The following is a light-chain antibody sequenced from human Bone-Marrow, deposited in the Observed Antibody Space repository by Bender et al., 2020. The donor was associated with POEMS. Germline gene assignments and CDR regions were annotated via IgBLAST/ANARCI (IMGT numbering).Light chain of an antibody. CDR1: NSDVGGYNY. V-gene: IGLV1-51*01. CDR2: DNH. CDR3: GTWDSSLNPFV. Sequence: QSALTQPASVSGSPGQSITISCTGTNSDVGGYNYVSWYQQLPGTAPKLLIYDNHKRPSGIPDRFSGSKSGTSATLGITGLQTGDEADYYCGTWDSSLNPFVFGTGTKVTVL. J-gene: IGLJ1*01.